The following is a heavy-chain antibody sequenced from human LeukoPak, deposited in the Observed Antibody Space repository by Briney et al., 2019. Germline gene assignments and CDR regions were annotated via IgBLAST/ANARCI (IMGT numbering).Heavy chain of an antibody. Sequence: GGSLRLSCAASGFTFSSYGMHWVRQAPGKGLEWVAFIRYDGSNKYYADSVKGRFTISRDNSKNTLYLRMNSLRAEDTAVYCCARDIAAAGKGWFDPWGQGTLVTVSS. V-gene: IGHV3-30*02. CDR3: ARDIAAAGKGWFDP. J-gene: IGHJ5*02. CDR2: IRYDGSNK. CDR1: GFTFSSYG. D-gene: IGHD6-13*01.